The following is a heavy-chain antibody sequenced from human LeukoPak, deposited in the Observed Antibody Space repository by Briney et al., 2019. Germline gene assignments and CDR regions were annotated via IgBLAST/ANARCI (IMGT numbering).Heavy chain of an antibody. CDR3: TTHSGNDLRS. D-gene: IGHD5-12*01. Sequence: GGSLRLSCATSGLTFTRAWLTWVRQAPGKGLEWVGRIKSKSVGETTDYAAPVKGRFTISRDDSENTLYLQMNSLKTEDTAVYYCTTHSGNDLRSWGQGTLVTVSS. J-gene: IGHJ5*02. V-gene: IGHV3-15*01. CDR2: IKSKSVGETT. CDR1: GLTFTRAW.